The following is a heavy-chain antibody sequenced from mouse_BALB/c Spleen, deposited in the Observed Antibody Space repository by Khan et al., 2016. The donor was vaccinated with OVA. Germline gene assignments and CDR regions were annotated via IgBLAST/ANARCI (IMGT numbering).Heavy chain of an antibody. V-gene: IGHV1-7*01. CDR1: GYTFINYW. Sequence: QVQLKESGAELAKPGASVKMSCKASGYTFINYWILWVKQRPGQGLEWIGYINPSTGYTEYNQNFKDKATLTADKPSSTAYMQLSSLTSEDSAVYYGARRGLRWDFDFWGQGTTLTVSS. D-gene: IGHD1-1*01. CDR3: ARRGLRWDFDF. J-gene: IGHJ2*01. CDR2: INPSTGYT.